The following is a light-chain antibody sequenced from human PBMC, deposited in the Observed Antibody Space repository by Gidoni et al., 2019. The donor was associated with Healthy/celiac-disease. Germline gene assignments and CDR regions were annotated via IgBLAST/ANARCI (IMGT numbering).Light chain of an antibody. V-gene: IGLV3-19*01. CDR3: NSRDSSGNLVV. CDR1: SLRSYY. Sequence: SSELTQDPAVSAALGQTVRITCQGDSLRSYYASWYQQKPGHAPVLVIYGKNNRPSGIPDRFSGSSSGNTASLTITGAQAEDEADYYCNSRDSSGNLVVFGGGTKLTVL. CDR2: GKN. J-gene: IGLJ2*01.